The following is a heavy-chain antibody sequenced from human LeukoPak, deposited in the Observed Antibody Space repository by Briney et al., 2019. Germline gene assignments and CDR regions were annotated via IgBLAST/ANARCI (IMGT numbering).Heavy chain of an antibody. V-gene: IGHV1-8*01. CDR1: GYTFTSYD. CDR3: ARVRSGSRRGYCSGGSCYPFDY. CDR2: RNPNSGNT. Sequence: GASVKVSCKAFGYTFTSYDINWVRQATGQGLEWMGWRNPNSGNTGYAQKFQGRVTMTRNTSISTAYMELSSLRSEDTAVYYCARVRSGSRRGYCSGGSCYPFDYWGQGTLVTVSS. J-gene: IGHJ4*02. D-gene: IGHD2-15*01.